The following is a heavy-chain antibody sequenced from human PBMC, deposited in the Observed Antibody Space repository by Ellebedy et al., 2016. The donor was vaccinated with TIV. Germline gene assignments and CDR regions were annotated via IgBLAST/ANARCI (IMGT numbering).Heavy chain of an antibody. V-gene: IGHV4-61*01. CDR2: IYYSGST. CDR3: SRGKNVAAFDI. J-gene: IGHJ3*02. CDR1: VGSVSSGSYY. D-gene: IGHD1-1*01. Sequence: SETLSLTCTVSVGSVSSGSYYWSWIRQPPGKGLEWIGYIYYSGSTNYNPSLKSRVTISLDTSKNQISLKLSSVTAADTAVYYCSRGKNVAAFDIWGQGTMVTVSS.